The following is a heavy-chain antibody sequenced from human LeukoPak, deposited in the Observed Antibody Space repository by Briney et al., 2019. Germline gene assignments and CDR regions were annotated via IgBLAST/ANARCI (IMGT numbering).Heavy chain of an antibody. Sequence: GGSLRLSCAASGFTFSSYWMSWVRQAPGKGLEWMTNIRQDGSEKYYVDSVKGRFTISRDNAKNSLYLQMNSLRAEDTAVYYCARVTMFWFDPWGQGTLVTVSS. V-gene: IGHV3-7*01. CDR2: IRQDGSEK. D-gene: IGHD3-10*02. J-gene: IGHJ5*02. CDR1: GFTFSSYW. CDR3: ARVTMFWFDP.